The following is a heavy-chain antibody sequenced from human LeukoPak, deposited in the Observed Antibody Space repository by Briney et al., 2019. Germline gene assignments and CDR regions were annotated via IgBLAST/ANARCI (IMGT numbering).Heavy chain of an antibody. V-gene: IGHV4-30-4*01. Sequence: PSETLSLTCAVSGGSISSGDYYWSWIRQPPGKGLEWIGYIYYSGSTSYNPSLKSRVTISVDTSRNQFSLKLTSVTAADTAVYYRARGPNYVWGSYQYFDYWGQGTLVTVSS. CDR2: IYYSGST. D-gene: IGHD3-16*02. CDR3: ARGPNYVWGSYQYFDY. CDR1: GGSISSGDYY. J-gene: IGHJ4*02.